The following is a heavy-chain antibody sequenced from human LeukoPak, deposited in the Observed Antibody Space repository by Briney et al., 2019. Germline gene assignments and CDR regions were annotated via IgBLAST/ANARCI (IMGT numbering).Heavy chain of an antibody. J-gene: IGHJ4*02. CDR1: GFTFSSYA. CDR3: AKDAYYDSSGYYSS. D-gene: IGHD3-22*01. Sequence: GGSLRLSCAASGFTFSSYAMSWVRQAPGKGLEWVSAISGSGGSTYYADSVKGRFTVSRDNSKNTLYLQMNSLRAEDTAVYYCAKDAYYDSSGYYSSWGQGTLVTVSS. CDR2: ISGSGGST. V-gene: IGHV3-23*01.